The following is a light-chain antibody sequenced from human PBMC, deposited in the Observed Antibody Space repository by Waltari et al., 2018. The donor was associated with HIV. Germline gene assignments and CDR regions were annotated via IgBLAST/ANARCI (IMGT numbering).Light chain of an antibody. J-gene: IGKJ2*01. CDR1: QSVNDW. CDR2: KTS. Sequence: DIHMTQSPSTLSASVGDRITITCRASQSVNDWVAWYQQKPGKAPKLLIYKTSLVYRGVPSRFGRGGSGTSISLTISNLRRDDVGTFCGQHYDNLLYTFGQGT. CDR3: QHYDNLLYT. V-gene: IGKV1-5*03.